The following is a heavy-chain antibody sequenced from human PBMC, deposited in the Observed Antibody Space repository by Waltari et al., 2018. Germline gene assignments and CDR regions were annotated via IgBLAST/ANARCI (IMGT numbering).Heavy chain of an antibody. CDR3: ATGSIAARRVVGGATIWGGY. V-gene: IGHV4-39*01. D-gene: IGHD6-6*01. J-gene: IGHJ4*02. Sequence: QLQLQESGPGLVKPSETLSLTCTVSGGSISSSSYYWGWIRQPPGKGLEWIGSIYYSGSTYYNPSLKSRVTISVDTSKNQFSLKLSSVTAADTAVYYCATGSIAARRVVGGATIWGGYWGQGTLVTVSS. CDR1: GGSISSSSYY. CDR2: IYYSGST.